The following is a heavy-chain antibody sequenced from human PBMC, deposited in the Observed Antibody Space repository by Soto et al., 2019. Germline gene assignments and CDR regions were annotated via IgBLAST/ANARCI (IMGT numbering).Heavy chain of an antibody. CDR3: AGSDYYDTSGYYYRVDY. V-gene: IGHV4-31*03. Sequence: QVQLQESGPGLVKPSQTLSLTCTVSGGSISSGGYYWSWIRQHPGKGLEWIGYIYYSGSTYYNPSLKSRVTISEDTSKNQFSLQLTSVTAADTAVYYCAGSDYYDTSGYYYRVDYWGPGTLVTVSS. CDR1: GGSISSGGYY. D-gene: IGHD3-22*01. CDR2: IYYSGST. J-gene: IGHJ4*02.